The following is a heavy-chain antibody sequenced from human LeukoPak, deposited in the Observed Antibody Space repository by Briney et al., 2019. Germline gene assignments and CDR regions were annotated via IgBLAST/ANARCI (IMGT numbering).Heavy chain of an antibody. CDR1: GFTVSSNF. CDR3: ARDRDFGGLDY. V-gene: IGHV3-53*01. Sequence: GGSLRLSCAVSGFTVSSNFMSWVRQAPGKGLEWVSVIYSGGSTYYTDSVKGRFTISRDNSKNTLYLQMNSLRAEDTAVYYCARDRDFGGLDYWGQGTLITVSS. D-gene: IGHD4-23*01. J-gene: IGHJ4*02. CDR2: IYSGGST.